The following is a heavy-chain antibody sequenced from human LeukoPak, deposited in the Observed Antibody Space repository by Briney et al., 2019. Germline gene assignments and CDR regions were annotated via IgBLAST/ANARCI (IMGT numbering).Heavy chain of an antibody. V-gene: IGHV1-2*02. D-gene: IGHD3-10*01. CDR3: ARVEAAGWFGELPPDY. CDR2: INPNSGGT. CDR1: GYTFTGYY. Sequence: ASVKVSCEASGYTFTGYYMHWVRQAPGQGLEWMGWINPNSGGTNYAQKFQGRVTMTRDTSISTAYMELSRLRSDDTAVYYCARVEAAGWFGELPPDYWGQGTLVTVSS. J-gene: IGHJ4*02.